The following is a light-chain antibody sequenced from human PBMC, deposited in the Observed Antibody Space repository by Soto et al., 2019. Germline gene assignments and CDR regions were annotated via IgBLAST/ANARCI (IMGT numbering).Light chain of an antibody. CDR3: RQYHNWWT. CDR2: GAS. J-gene: IGKJ1*01. Sequence: EIVMTQSPATLSVSPGERATLSCRASQSVSSNLAWYQQKPGQAPRLLIYGASTRATGIPARFSGSGSGTEFTLTISSLQSEDFAVYYCRQYHNWWTFGQGTKV. V-gene: IGKV3-15*01. CDR1: QSVSSN.